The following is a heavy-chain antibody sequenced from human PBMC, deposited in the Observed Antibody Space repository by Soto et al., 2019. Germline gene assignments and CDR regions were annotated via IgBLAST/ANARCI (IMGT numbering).Heavy chain of an antibody. Sequence: QVQLVESGGGVVQPGRSLRLSCAASGFIFNTYDMHWVRQAPGKGLEWVAVISYDGSNKYYADSVKGRLTISRDNSKKMLYLQMNSLRPEYTAVYYCAKGQHCSSTSCYFYYYGMDVWGQGTKVAVSS. J-gene: IGHJ6*02. CDR1: GFIFNTYD. CDR3: AKGQHCSSTSCYFYYYGMDV. V-gene: IGHV3-30*18. CDR2: ISYDGSNK. D-gene: IGHD2-2*01.